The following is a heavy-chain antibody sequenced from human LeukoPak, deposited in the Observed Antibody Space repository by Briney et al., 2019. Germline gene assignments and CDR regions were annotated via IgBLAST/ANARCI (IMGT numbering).Heavy chain of an antibody. CDR2: IYYSGST. CDR3: AREGFYDSSGYYLDY. D-gene: IGHD3-22*01. J-gene: IGHJ4*02. CDR1: GGSISSGDYY. Sequence: SQTLSLTCTVSGGSISSGDYYWSWIRQPPGKGLEWIGYIYYSGSTNYNPSLKSRVTISVDTSKNQFSLKLSSVTAADTAVYYCAREGFYDSSGYYLDYWGQGTLVTVSS. V-gene: IGHV4-30-4*01.